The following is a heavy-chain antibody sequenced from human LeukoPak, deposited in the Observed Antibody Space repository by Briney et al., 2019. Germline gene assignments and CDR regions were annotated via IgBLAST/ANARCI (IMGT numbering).Heavy chain of an antibody. J-gene: IGHJ4*02. CDR3: ARRGYSTSWDIPDY. CDR2: INPNSGGT. D-gene: IGHD6-13*01. Sequence: ASVKVSCKASGYTFTGYYMHWVRQAPGQGLEWMGWINPNSGGTNYAQKFQGRVTMTRNTSISTAYMELSSLRVEDTAVYYCARRGYSTSWDIPDYWGQGTLVTVSS. V-gene: IGHV1-2*02. CDR1: GYTFTGYY.